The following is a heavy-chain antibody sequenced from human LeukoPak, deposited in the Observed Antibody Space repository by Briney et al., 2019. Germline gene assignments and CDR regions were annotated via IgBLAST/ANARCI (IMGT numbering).Heavy chain of an antibody. V-gene: IGHV4-4*07. CDR1: GGSISSYY. CDR3: ARTIVVVPAAMVWFDP. CDR2: IYTSGST. D-gene: IGHD2-2*01. Sequence: SETLSLTCTVSGGSISSYYCSWIRQPAGKGLEWIGRIYTSGSTNYNPSLKSRVTMSVDTSKNQFSLKLSSVTAADTAVYYCARTIVVVPAAMVWFDPWGQGTLVTVSS. J-gene: IGHJ5*02.